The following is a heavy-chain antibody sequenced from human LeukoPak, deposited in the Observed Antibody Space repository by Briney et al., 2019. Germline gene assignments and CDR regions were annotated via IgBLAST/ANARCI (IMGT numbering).Heavy chain of an antibody. J-gene: IGHJ6*02. CDR3: ARGDQYDSSGEYYYYGMDV. Sequence: ASVKVSCKASGYTFTGYYTHWVRQAPGQGLEWMGWINPNSGGTNYAQKFQGRVTMTRDTSISTAYMELSRLRSDDTAVYYCARGDQYDSSGEYYYYGMDVWGQGTTVTVSS. CDR1: GYTFTGYY. CDR2: INPNSGGT. D-gene: IGHD3-22*01. V-gene: IGHV1-2*02.